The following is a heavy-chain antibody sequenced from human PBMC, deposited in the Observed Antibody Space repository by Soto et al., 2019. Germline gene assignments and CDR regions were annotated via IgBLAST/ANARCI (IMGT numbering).Heavy chain of an antibody. V-gene: IGHV3-13*01. J-gene: IGHJ6*02. CDR1: GFTFSSYD. Sequence: PGGSLRLSCAASGFTFSSYDMHWVRQVTGKGLEWVSGISTAGDTYYLGSVKGRFSISRDNAKSSLYFQMNSLRAEDTAVYYCARVSLGYYYGMDVWGQGTTVTVSS. CDR3: ARVSLGYYYGMDV. D-gene: IGHD3-16*01. CDR2: ISTAGDT.